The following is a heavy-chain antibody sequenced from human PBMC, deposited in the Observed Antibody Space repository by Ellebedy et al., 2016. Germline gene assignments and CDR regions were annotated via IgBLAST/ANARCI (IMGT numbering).Heavy chain of an antibody. CDR3: ARDTHYDFWSGYYTGLGY. CDR2: ISYDGSNK. Sequence: GESLKISCAASGFTFSSYGMHWVRQAPGKGLEWVAVISYDGSNKYYADSVKGRFTISRDNSKNTLYLQMNSLRAEDTAVYYCARDTHYDFWSGYYTGLGYWGQGTLVTVSS. J-gene: IGHJ4*02. V-gene: IGHV3-30*03. D-gene: IGHD3-3*01. CDR1: GFTFSSYG.